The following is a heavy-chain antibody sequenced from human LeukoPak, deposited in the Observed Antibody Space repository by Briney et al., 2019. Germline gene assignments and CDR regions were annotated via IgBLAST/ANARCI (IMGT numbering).Heavy chain of an antibody. CDR3: ARVRADYYGSGSHYKVWFDP. CDR1: GGSISSYD. Sequence: KSSETVSLTCTVSGGSISSYDWSWIRQPAGKGLEWIGRIYSSGSTNYNTSLKSRVTMSVDTSKNQFSLKLSSVTAADTAVYYCARVRADYYGSGSHYKVWFDPWGQGTLVTVSS. CDR2: IYSSGST. J-gene: IGHJ5*02. V-gene: IGHV4-4*07. D-gene: IGHD3-10*01.